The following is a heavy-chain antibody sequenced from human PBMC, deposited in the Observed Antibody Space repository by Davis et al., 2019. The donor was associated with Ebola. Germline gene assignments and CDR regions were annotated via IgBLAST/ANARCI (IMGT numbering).Heavy chain of an antibody. CDR2: ISSSSSYI. CDR3: ARDPQWLVGGAGDY. Sequence: PGGSLRLSCAASGFTFSSYSMNWVRQAPGKGLEWVSSISSSSSYIYYADSVKGRFTISRDNAKNSLYLQMNSLRAEDTAVYYCARDPQWLVGGAGDYWGQGTLVTVSS. J-gene: IGHJ4*02. D-gene: IGHD6-19*01. V-gene: IGHV3-21*01. CDR1: GFTFSSYS.